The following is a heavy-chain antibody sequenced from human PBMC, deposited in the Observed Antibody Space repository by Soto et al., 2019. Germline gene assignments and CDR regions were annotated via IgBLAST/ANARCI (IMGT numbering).Heavy chain of an antibody. V-gene: IGHV4-34*01. D-gene: IGHD5-18*01. CDR1: GGSFSGYY. CDR3: ARKQRGYSYGHFDD. Sequence: PSETLSLTCAVYGGSFSGYYWSWIRQPPGKGLEWIGEINHSGSTNYNPSLKSRVTISVDTSKNQFSLKLSSVTAADTAVYYCARKQRGYSYGHFDDWGQGTLVTVSS. CDR2: INHSGST. J-gene: IGHJ4*02.